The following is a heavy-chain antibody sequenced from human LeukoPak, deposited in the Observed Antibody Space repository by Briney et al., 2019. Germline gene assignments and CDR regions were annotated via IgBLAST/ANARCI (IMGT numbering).Heavy chain of an antibody. D-gene: IGHD1-1*01. J-gene: IGHJ2*01. CDR1: DGSFSGYC. V-gene: IGHV4-34*01. CDR3: ARSERGWSFDL. CDR2: ISHSGST. Sequence: PSETLSLTCAVYDGSFSGYCWRWIRQPPGRGLEWIGEISHSGSTNYNPSLKGRVTISVDTSKNQFSLKVRSVTAADTAVYYCARSERGWSFDLWGRGTLVTVSS.